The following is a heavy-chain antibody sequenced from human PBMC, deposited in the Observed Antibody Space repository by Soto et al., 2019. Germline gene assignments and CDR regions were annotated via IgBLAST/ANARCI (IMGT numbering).Heavy chain of an antibody. CDR2: IYYSGST. Sequence: SETLSLTCTVSGGSISSSSYCWGWIRQPPGKGLEWIGSIYYSGSTYYNPSLKSRVTISVDTSKNQFSLKLSSVTAADTAVYYCACIFSGGYGYAFYYYGMDVWGQGTTVTLSS. V-gene: IGHV4-39*01. CDR1: GGSISSSSYC. CDR3: ACIFSGGYGYAFYYYGMDV. J-gene: IGHJ6*02. D-gene: IGHD5-18*01.